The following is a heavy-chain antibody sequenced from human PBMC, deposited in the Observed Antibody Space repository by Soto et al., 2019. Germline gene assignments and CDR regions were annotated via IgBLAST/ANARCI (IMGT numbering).Heavy chain of an antibody. Sequence: SETLSLTCTVSGGSISSYYRSWIRQPPGKGLEWIGYIYSSGSTKYNPSLKSRVTTSVDTSKNQLSLTLSSVTAADTAVYYCARGITIFGVIWFDPWGQGTLVTVSS. D-gene: IGHD3-3*01. J-gene: IGHJ5*02. CDR2: IYSSGST. V-gene: IGHV4-59*01. CDR1: GGSISSYY. CDR3: ARGITIFGVIWFDP.